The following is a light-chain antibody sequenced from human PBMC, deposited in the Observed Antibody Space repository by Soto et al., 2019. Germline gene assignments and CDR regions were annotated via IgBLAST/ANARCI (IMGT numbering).Light chain of an antibody. Sequence: QSVLTQPPSASGTPGQRVTISCSGSSSNIGSNTVNWYQQLPGTAPKLVIYNNNQRPSWVPDRFSGSKSGTSASLAISGRQSEDEADYYCAAWDDGLNGPYVFGTGTKLTVL. CDR3: AAWDDGLNGPYV. CDR1: SSNIGSNT. CDR2: NNN. V-gene: IGLV1-44*01. J-gene: IGLJ1*01.